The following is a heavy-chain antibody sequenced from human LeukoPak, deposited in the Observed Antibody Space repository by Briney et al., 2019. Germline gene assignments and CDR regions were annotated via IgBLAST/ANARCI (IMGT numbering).Heavy chain of an antibody. V-gene: IGHV3-33*01. Sequence: GGSLRLSCEASGFTFRSFGFHWVRQAPGKGLEWVALMWFDGTKTYYADSVEGRFSVSRDNSKNTVYLQMNSLRVEDTAVYYCARLPGYCISTSCYGDYSFDYWGQGTLVTVSS. CDR2: MWFDGTKT. J-gene: IGHJ4*02. CDR3: ARLPGYCISTSCYGDYSFDY. D-gene: IGHD2-2*01. CDR1: GFTFRSFG.